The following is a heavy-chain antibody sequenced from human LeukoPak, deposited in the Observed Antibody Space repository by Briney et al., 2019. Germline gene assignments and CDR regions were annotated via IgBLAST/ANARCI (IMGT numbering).Heavy chain of an antibody. V-gene: IGHV1-24*01. CDR2: LDPEDGET. CDR1: GYTLTELS. Sequence: ASVKVSCKVSGYTLTELSMHWVRQAPGKGLEWMGGLDPEDGETVYAQKFQGRVTMTEDTSTDTAYMELSSLRSEDTAVYYCATEGGKELRRSGIDYWGQGTLVTVSS. J-gene: IGHJ4*02. D-gene: IGHD1-26*01. CDR3: ATEGGKELRRSGIDY.